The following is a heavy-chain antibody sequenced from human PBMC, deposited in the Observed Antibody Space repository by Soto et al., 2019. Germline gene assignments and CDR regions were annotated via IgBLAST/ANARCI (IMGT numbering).Heavy chain of an antibody. D-gene: IGHD3-10*01. CDR3: ARFTMLRGALSNYYYGMDV. CDR2: IFSTDEK. Sequence: QVTLKESGPVMVKATETLAVTCTVSGFSLSNARMAVSWIRQPPGKALEWLAHIFSTDEKSYNTSLKTRHTISKGTSRSQVVLTMTNVDPVDTATYYCARFTMLRGALSNYYYGMDVWGQGTTVTVSS. V-gene: IGHV2-26*01. J-gene: IGHJ6*02. CDR1: GFSLSNARMA.